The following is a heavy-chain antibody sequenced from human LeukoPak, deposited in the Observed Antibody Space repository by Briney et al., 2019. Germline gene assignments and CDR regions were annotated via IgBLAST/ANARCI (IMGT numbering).Heavy chain of an antibody. CDR3: ARGYSGYALPFDT. CDR1: GGSFSGYD. Sequence: SETLSLTCAVYGGSFSGYDWSWIRQPPGKGLEWIGEINHSGSTNYNPSLKSRVTISVDTSKNQFSLKLSSVTAADTAVYYCARGYSGYALPFDTWGQGTMVTVSS. V-gene: IGHV4-34*01. D-gene: IGHD5-12*01. CDR2: INHSGST. J-gene: IGHJ3*02.